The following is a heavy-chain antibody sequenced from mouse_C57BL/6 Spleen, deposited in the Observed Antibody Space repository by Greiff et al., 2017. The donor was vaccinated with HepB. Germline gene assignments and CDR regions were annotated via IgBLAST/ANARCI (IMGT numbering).Heavy chain of an antibody. CDR2: IYPGSGST. Sequence: VKLQQPGAELVKPGASVKMSCKASGYTFTSYWITWVKQRPGQGLEWIGDIYPGSGSTNYNEKFKSKATLTVDTSSSTAYMQLSSLTSEDSAVYYCARGEDYGSSPFDYWGQGTTLTVSS. J-gene: IGHJ2*01. CDR1: GYTFTSYW. V-gene: IGHV1-55*01. D-gene: IGHD1-1*01. CDR3: ARGEDYGSSPFDY.